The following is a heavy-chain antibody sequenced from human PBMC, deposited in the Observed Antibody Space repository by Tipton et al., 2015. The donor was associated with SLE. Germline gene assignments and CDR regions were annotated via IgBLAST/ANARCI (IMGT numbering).Heavy chain of an antibody. V-gene: IGHV4-61*02. CDR3: ATGAGRQLVRD. J-gene: IGHJ4*02. D-gene: IGHD6-6*01. CDR1: GGSVSSDRHY. Sequence: TLSLTCTVSGGSVSSDRHYYNWIRQPAGKGLEWIGRIYFSGSTYYTPSLRSRVSISMDTSNNQISLKLTSVTAADTGVYYCATGAGRQLVRDWGQGTLVTVSA. CDR2: IYFSGST.